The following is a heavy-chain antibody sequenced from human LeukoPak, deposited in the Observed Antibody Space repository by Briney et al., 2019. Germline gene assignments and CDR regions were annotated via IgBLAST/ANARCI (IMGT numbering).Heavy chain of an antibody. CDR2: IRNDGNDK. Sequence: GGSLRLSCAASGFTFSDYGIHWVRQAPGKGLEWVAFIRNDGNDKSYADSVKGRFTISRDNSKNTLYLQMNSLRAEDTAVYYCAKVYYGSGSYYNQPGNWFDPWGQGTLVTVSS. D-gene: IGHD3-10*01. J-gene: IGHJ5*02. V-gene: IGHV3-30*02. CDR1: GFTFSDYG. CDR3: AKVYYGSGSYYNQPGNWFDP.